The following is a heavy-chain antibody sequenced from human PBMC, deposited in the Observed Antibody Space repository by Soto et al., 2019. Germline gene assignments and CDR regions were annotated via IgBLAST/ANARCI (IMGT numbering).Heavy chain of an antibody. V-gene: IGHV3-21*01. Sequence: VQLVESGGGLVKPGGSLRLSCAASGFSFVSYTMNWVRQAPGQGLEWVSSISGSGSNKYYADSVKGRFTISRDNAKNSLFLQMNSLGAEDTAVYYCARDGIYSTGLYYFDFWGQGTMVTVSS. D-gene: IGHD6-19*01. CDR1: GFSFVSYT. CDR2: ISGSGSNK. J-gene: IGHJ4*02. CDR3: ARDGIYSTGLYYFDF.